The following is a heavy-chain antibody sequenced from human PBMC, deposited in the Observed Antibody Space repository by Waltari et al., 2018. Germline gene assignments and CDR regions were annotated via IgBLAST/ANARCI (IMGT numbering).Heavy chain of an antibody. CDR1: GFSFSSYW. CDR3: VRGSLNPGFDY. CDR2: TNTDGSFT. V-gene: IGHV3-74*01. Sequence: EVQLLESGGGLVQPGGSLRLSCAVSGFSFSSYWIHWCRQTPGTGLVWLSRTNTDGSFTNYADSVEGRFTMSRDNAKDTVYLQMNRLRAEDTAIYYCVRGSLNPGFDYWGQGTLVTVSS. J-gene: IGHJ4*02.